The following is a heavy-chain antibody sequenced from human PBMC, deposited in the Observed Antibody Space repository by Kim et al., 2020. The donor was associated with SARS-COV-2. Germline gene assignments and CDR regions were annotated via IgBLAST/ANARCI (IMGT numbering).Heavy chain of an antibody. CDR2: VSGSGGST. D-gene: IGHD3-10*01. CDR3: AKWGPGNYYYYYGLDV. J-gene: IGHJ6*02. Sequence: GGSLRLSCAASGFTFSSHAMTWVRQAPGKGLEWVSSVSGSGGSTYYADSVKGRFTISRDNSKNTLYLQMNSLRVEDTAVYYCAKWGPGNYYYYYGLDVWGHGATVTVSS. CDR1: GFTFSSHA. V-gene: IGHV3-23*01.